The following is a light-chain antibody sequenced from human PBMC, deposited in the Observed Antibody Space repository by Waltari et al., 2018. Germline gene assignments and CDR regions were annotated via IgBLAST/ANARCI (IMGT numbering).Light chain of an antibody. CDR2: GAS. Sequence: EIVMTQSPATLSVSPGERATLSCRASQSVSSSLAWYQHKPGQAPRLRFYGASIRATGIPVKFSGSGSGTDFTLTIDSVQSEDFAVYYCQQYDNWPLLFGQGTKVEIK. CDR3: QQYDNWPLL. V-gene: IGKV3-15*01. J-gene: IGKJ1*01. CDR1: QSVSSS.